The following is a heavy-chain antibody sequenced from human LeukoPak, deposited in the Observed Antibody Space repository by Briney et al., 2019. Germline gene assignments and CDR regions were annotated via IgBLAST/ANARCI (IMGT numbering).Heavy chain of an antibody. CDR1: GFTFNNAW. CDR2: FKSKTDGGTI. J-gene: IGHJ4*02. V-gene: IGHV3-15*07. D-gene: IGHD5-18*01. CDR3: TTGGYRYGDDY. Sequence: PGGSLRLSCAASGFTFNNAWMNWVRQAPGKGLEWDGRFKSKTDGGTIDYAAPVKGRFTISRDDSKNTLYLQMNSLKTEDTAVYYCTTGGYRYGDDYWGQGTLVTVSS.